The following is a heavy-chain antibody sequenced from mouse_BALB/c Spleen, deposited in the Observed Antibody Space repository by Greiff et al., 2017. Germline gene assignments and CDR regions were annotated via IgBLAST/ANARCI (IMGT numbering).Heavy chain of an antibody. V-gene: IGHV3-6*02. D-gene: IGHD1-1*01. Sequence: EVQLQESGPGLVKPSQSLSLTCSVTGYSITSGYYWNWIRQFPGNKLEWMGYISYDGSNNYNPSLKNRISITRDTSKNQFFLKLNSVTTEDTATYYCARGYYGYVNYWGQGTTLTVSS. CDR1: GYSITSGYY. CDR3: ARGYYGYVNY. J-gene: IGHJ2*01. CDR2: ISYDGSN.